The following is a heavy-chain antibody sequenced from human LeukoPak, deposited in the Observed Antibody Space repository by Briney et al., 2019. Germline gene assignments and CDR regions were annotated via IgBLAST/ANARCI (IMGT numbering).Heavy chain of an antibody. CDR3: ARYYYESSGPDY. CDR2: INPNSGGT. J-gene: IGHJ4*02. CDR1: GYTFTGYY. D-gene: IGHD3-22*01. Sequence: GASVKVSCKASGYTFTGYYMHWVRQAPGQGLEWMGRINPNSGGTNYAQKFQGRVTMTRDTSISTAYMELSRLRSDDTAVYYCARYYYESSGPDYWGQGTLVTVSS. V-gene: IGHV1-2*06.